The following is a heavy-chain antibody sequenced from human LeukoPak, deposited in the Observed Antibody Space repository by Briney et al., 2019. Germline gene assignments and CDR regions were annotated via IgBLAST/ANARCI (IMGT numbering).Heavy chain of an antibody. CDR1: GFTFSNYA. Sequence: GGSLRLSCAASGFTFSNYAMSWVRQAPGKGLEWVSAISGSGDSTYYADSVKGRFTISRDNSKNTLYLQMNSLRAEDTALYYCAKDFSSGYYYFDYWGQGTLVTVSS. J-gene: IGHJ4*02. CDR3: AKDFSSGYYYFDY. D-gene: IGHD3-22*01. CDR2: ISGSGDST. V-gene: IGHV3-23*01.